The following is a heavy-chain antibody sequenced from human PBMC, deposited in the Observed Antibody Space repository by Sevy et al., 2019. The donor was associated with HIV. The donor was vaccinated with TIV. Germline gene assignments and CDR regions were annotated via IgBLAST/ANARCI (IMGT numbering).Heavy chain of an antibody. J-gene: IGHJ4*02. CDR3: ARHPYYDSSGYVDY. D-gene: IGHD3-22*01. CDR1: GFSFSGYS. CDR2: ISSSSSTI. Sequence: VGSLRLFCAASGFSFSGYSMNWVRQAPGKGLEWVSYISSSSSTIYYADSVKGRFTISRDNAKNSLYLQMNSLRDEDTAVYYCARHPYYDSSGYVDYWGQGTLVTVSS. V-gene: IGHV3-48*02.